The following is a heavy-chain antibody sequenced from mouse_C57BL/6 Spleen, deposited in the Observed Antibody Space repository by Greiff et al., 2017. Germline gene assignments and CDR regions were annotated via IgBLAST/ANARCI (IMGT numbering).Heavy chain of an antibody. Sequence: VQLQQSGAELVKPGASVKISCKASGYAFSSYWMNWVKQRPGKGLEWIGQIYPGDGDTNYNGKFKGKATLTADKSSSTAYMQLSSLTSEESAVYFCARLGYDYGAWFAYWGQGTLVTVAA. CDR3: ARLGYDYGAWFAY. D-gene: IGHD2-4*01. J-gene: IGHJ3*01. CDR1: GYAFSSYW. V-gene: IGHV1-80*01. CDR2: IYPGDGDT.